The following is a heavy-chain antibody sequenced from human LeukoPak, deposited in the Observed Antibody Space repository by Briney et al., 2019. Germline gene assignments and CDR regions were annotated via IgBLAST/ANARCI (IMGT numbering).Heavy chain of an antibody. V-gene: IGHV4-34*01. CDR1: GGSFSGYY. D-gene: IGHD6-19*01. Sequence: PSETLSLTCAVYGGSFSGYYWSWLRQPPGKGLEWIGEINHSGSTNYNPSLKSRVTISVDTSKNQFSLKLSSVTAADTAVYYCARAPWSSGWYSRYFDLWGRGTLVTVSS. CDR3: ARAPWSSGWYSRYFDL. CDR2: INHSGST. J-gene: IGHJ2*01.